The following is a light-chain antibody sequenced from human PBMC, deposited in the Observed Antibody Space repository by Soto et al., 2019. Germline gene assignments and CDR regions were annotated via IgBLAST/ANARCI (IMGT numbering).Light chain of an antibody. Sequence: EIVLTQSPGTLSLSPGERATLSCRASQYISSSYLAWYQQKPGQAPRLLIYGASSRATGIPDRFSGSGSGTDFTLTISRVEPEDFAVYYCQQYGSSPTWTFGQGTKVEIK. V-gene: IGKV3-20*01. CDR1: QYISSSY. CDR3: QQYGSSPTWT. J-gene: IGKJ1*01. CDR2: GAS.